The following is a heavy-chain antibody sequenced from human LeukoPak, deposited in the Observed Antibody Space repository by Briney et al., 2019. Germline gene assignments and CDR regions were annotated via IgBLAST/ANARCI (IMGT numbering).Heavy chain of an antibody. CDR2: MNPNSGNT. J-gene: IGHJ6*02. CDR3: ARGVYGSGSYFYYYGMDV. Sequence: ASVKVSCKASGYTFTSYDINWVRQAAGQGLEWMGWMNPNSGNTGYAQKFQGRVTMTRNTPISTAYMELSSLRSEDTAVYYCARGVYGSGSYFYYYGMDVWGQGTTVTVSS. V-gene: IGHV1-8*01. D-gene: IGHD3-10*01. CDR1: GYTFTSYD.